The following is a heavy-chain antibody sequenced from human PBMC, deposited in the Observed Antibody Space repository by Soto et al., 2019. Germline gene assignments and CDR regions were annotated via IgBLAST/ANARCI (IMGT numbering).Heavy chain of an antibody. CDR1: EGTNSRYY. CDR2: IYHSGGT. V-gene: IGHV4-59*01. J-gene: IGHJ5*02. Sequence: CRVAEGTNSRYYSSLFRPPQEKGLEWIGHIYHSGGTNYNPSLKSRVTISVDTSKNQFSLRLKSVTPADTAVYYCARDLAVAGRWYNWFDPWGHRTLVTVSS. CDR3: ARDLAVAGRWYNWFDP. D-gene: IGHD6-19*01.